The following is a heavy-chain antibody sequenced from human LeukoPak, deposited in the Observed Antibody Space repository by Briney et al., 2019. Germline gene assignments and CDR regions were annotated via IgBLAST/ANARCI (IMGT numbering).Heavy chain of an antibody. D-gene: IGHD3-3*01. V-gene: IGHV3-23*01. Sequence: LGASLRLSCAASGFTFSSYAMSWVRQAPGKGLEWVSAISGSGGSTYYADSVKGRFTISRDNSKNTLYLQMNSLRAEDTAVYYCARAGYDFWSGSDYWGQGTLVTVSS. CDR3: ARAGYDFWSGSDY. CDR2: ISGSGGST. CDR1: GFTFSSYA. J-gene: IGHJ4*02.